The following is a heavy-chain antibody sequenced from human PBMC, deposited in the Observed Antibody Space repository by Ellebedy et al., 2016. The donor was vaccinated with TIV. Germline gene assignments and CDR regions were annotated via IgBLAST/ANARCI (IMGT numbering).Heavy chain of an antibody. J-gene: IGHJ4*02. CDR3: ARSARVPVN. V-gene: IGHV3-11*04. Sequence: GESLKISCAASGFTFTDYYMSWIRQAPGKGLEFLSYISVAGDDVAYIDSVKGRFTISRDNARDSLYLQMSSLRVEDTAIYYCARSARVPVNWGQGTLVTVSS. CDR2: ISVAGDDV. CDR1: GFTFTDYY.